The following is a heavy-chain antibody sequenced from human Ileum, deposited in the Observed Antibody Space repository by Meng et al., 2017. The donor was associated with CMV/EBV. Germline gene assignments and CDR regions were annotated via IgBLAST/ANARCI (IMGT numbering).Heavy chain of an antibody. Sequence: RFTFDRYGMFWVRQAPGRGLEWVAAISYDGSAPYYADSVRGRFTISRDNSKNSLFLHLDSLSSDDTAVYYCARGRTGRTGWSEELDFWGQGTLVTVSS. CDR3: ARGRTGRTGWSEELDF. J-gene: IGHJ4*02. V-gene: IGHV3-30*12. D-gene: IGHD6-19*01. CDR2: ISYDGSAP. CDR1: RFTFDRYG.